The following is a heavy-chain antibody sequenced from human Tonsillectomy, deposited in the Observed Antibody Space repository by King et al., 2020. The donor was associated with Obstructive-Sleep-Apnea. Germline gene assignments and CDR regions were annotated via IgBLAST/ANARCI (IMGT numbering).Heavy chain of an antibody. CDR2: ISWDGGST. V-gene: IGHV3-43D*03. D-gene: IGHD3-3*01. CDR3: AKDRGTYYDFWSGHSSFDY. J-gene: IGHJ4*02. CDR1: GFTFDDYA. Sequence: VQLVESGGVVVQPGGSLRLSCAASGFTFDDYAMHWVRQAPGKGLEWVSLISWDGGSTYYADSVKGRFTISRDNSKNSLYLQMNSLRAEDTALYYCAKDRGTYYDFWSGHSSFDYWGQGTLVTVSS.